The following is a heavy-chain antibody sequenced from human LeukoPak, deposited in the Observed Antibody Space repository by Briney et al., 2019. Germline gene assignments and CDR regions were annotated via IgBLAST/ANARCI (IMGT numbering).Heavy chain of an antibody. CDR2: IHYSGST. CDR3: ARLRPLLDQLLYFAFDS. Sequence: SETLSLTCSVSNGSISSHFWTWVRQPPGKGLEWIGHIHYSGSTNYNPSLKSRVTMSLDTSKNQFSLKLTSVTAADTAIFYCARLRPLLDQLLYFAFDSWGQGTLVAVSS. CDR1: NGSISSHF. D-gene: IGHD2-2*02. J-gene: IGHJ4*02. V-gene: IGHV4-59*11.